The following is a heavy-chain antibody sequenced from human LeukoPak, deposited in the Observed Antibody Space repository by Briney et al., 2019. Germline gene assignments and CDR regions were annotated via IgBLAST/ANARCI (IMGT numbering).Heavy chain of an antibody. Sequence: SETLSLTCTVSGGSISSSSYYWGWIRQPPGKGLEWIGSIYYSGSTYYNPSLKSRVTISVDTSKNQFSLKLGSVTAADTAVYYCASTNSSGYYKGYYYYMDVWGKGTTVTVSS. D-gene: IGHD3-22*01. V-gene: IGHV4-39*01. CDR3: ASTNSSGYYKGYYYYMDV. CDR1: GGSISSSSYY. J-gene: IGHJ6*03. CDR2: IYYSGST.